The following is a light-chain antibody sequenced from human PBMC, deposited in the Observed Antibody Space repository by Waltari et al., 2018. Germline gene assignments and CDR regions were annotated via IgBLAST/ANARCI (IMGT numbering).Light chain of an antibody. CDR2: LNSDGSH. V-gene: IGLV4-69*02. J-gene: IGLJ2*01. Sequence: QLVLTQSPSASASLGASVKLTCTLSSGHTNYAIAWHQQQPEKGPRYLMKLNSDGSHSKGDGIPDRFSGSRSGAEYYLTISSLQSEDEADYYCQTWGTGIQVFGGGTKLTVL. CDR1: SGHTNYA. CDR3: QTWGTGIQV.